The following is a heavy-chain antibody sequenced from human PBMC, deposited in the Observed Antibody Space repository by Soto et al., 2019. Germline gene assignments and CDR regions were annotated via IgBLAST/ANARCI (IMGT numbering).Heavy chain of an antibody. Sequence: GGSLRLSCAASGLTLSNYAMSWVRQAPGKGLEWVSGISGSGGSTYYAASVKGRFTIVRDNSKNTMSLEMNSLRVEDTAVYYCAKVPASSLTASRPFDQWGQGTLVTVSS. V-gene: IGHV3-23*01. CDR3: AKVPASSLTASRPFDQ. CDR1: GLTLSNYA. J-gene: IGHJ4*02. CDR2: ISGSGGST. D-gene: IGHD5-18*01.